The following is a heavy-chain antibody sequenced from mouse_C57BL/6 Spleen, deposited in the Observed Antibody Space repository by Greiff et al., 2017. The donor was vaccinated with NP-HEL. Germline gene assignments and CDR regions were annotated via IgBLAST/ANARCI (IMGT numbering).Heavy chain of an antibody. J-gene: IGHJ3*01. Sequence: VQLQQSGAELVKPGASVKMSCKASGYTFTSYWITWVKQRPGQGLEWIGDIYPGSGSTNYNEKFKSKATLTVDTSSSPAYMQLSSLTSEDSAVYYCARGYYGSSYRFAYWGQGTLVTVSA. CDR1: GYTFTSYW. D-gene: IGHD1-1*01. CDR2: IYPGSGST. V-gene: IGHV1-55*01. CDR3: ARGYYGSSYRFAY.